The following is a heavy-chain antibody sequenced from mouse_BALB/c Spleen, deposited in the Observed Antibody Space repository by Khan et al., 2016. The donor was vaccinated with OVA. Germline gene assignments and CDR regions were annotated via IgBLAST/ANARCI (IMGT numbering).Heavy chain of an antibody. CDR2: IWGGGGT. Sequence: VQLVESGPVLVAPSQSLSITCTVSGFSLSRYNIHWVRQPPGKGLEWLGMIWGGGGTDYNSTLKSRLSISKDNSKSQVFLKMNSLQTDDSAMYYCARADYRFDGYYAMDYWGQGTSVTVSS. V-gene: IGHV2-6-4*01. CDR3: ARADYRFDGYYAMDY. D-gene: IGHD2-14*01. CDR1: GFSLSRYN. J-gene: IGHJ4*01.